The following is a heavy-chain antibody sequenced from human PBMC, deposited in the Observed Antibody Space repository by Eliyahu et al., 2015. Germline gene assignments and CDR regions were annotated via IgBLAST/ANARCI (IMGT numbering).Heavy chain of an antibody. Sequence: QVQLQQXGAGLXKPSETLSXXCAVYGGXFSGYXWSWXRQPPGKGLEWXGENNHSGSNNYNPXLKSRVTISVDTSKNQFSLKLSSVTAADTAVYYCARVPIQLWPDYWGQGTLVTVSS. CDR1: GGXFSGYX. J-gene: IGHJ4*02. V-gene: IGHV4-34*01. CDR3: ARVPIQLWPDY. CDR2: NNHSGSN. D-gene: IGHD5-18*01.